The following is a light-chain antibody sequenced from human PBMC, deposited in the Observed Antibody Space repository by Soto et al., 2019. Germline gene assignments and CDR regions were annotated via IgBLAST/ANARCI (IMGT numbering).Light chain of an antibody. CDR2: DVS. CDR3: CSYAGSYTFDVV. V-gene: IGLV2-11*01. J-gene: IGLJ2*01. Sequence: QSVLTQPRSVSGSPGQSVTISCTGTSSDVGGYNYVSWYQQHPGKAPKLMIYDVSKRPSGVPDRFSGSKSGNTVSLTISGLQAEDEADYYCCSYAGSYTFDVVFGGGTKVTVL. CDR1: SSDVGGYNY.